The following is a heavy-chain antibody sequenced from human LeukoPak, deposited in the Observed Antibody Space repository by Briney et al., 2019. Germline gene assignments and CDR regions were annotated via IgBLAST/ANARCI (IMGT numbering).Heavy chain of an antibody. CDR1: GYNFSGYY. Sequence: ASMKVSCRASGYNFSGYYIHWVRQAPGQGLEWMGWINPTSGRTDSAQNFQGRFTMTTDPSITTVYMELSRLRSDDTAVYYCARDLLSRAGTTYYFDYWGQGTLVTVSS. CDR2: INPTSGRT. J-gene: IGHJ4*02. V-gene: IGHV1-2*02. CDR3: ARDLLSRAGTTYYFDY. D-gene: IGHD6-19*01.